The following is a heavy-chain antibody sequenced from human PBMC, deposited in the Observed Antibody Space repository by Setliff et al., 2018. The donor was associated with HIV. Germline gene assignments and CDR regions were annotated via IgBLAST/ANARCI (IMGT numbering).Heavy chain of an antibody. Sequence: ETLSLTCAVYGGSFSGYYWSWIRQTPGKGLERIGEIDHSGGTKYNPSLKSRVTISVDTSKNQLSLNVTSVTAADTAVYYCARVDRVESAFDIWGQGTKVTVSS. J-gene: IGHJ3*02. D-gene: IGHD2-15*01. CDR2: IDHSGGT. CDR1: GGSFSGYY. V-gene: IGHV4-34*01. CDR3: ARVDRVESAFDI.